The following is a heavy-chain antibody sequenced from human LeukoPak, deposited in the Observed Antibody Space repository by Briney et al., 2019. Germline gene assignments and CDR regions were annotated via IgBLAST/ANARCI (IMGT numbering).Heavy chain of an antibody. V-gene: IGHV3-48*03. Sequence: GGSLRFSGAASGFTFSSYDMNWVRQAPGKGLEWVSYISNSGSFRHYADSVKGRFTISRDDAKKSLYLQMNSLRAEDTAVYYCARDRRWGSGSWFAFHIWGQGTMVTVSS. CDR2: ISNSGSFR. CDR1: GFTFSSYD. D-gene: IGHD3-10*01. J-gene: IGHJ3*02. CDR3: ARDRRWGSGSWFAFHI.